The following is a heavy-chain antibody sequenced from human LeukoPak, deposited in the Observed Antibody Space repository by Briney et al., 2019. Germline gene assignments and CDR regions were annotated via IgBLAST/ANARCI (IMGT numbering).Heavy chain of an antibody. D-gene: IGHD5-18*01. CDR3: ASSSAMVKWGFDY. Sequence: SQTLSLTCTVSGGSISSGGYYWSWIRQHPGKGLEWIGYIYYSGSTYYNSSLKSRVTISVDTSKNQFSLKLSSVTAADTAVYYCASSSAMVKWGFDYWGQGTLVTVSS. CDR2: IYYSGST. J-gene: IGHJ4*02. V-gene: IGHV4-31*03. CDR1: GGSISSGGYY.